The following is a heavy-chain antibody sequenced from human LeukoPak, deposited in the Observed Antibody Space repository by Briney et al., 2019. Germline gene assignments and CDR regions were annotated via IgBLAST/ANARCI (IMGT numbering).Heavy chain of an antibody. CDR3: ARARRDYGGRPFDY. CDR2: IYYSGST. CDR1: GGSISTYH. J-gene: IGHJ4*02. D-gene: IGHD4-23*01. V-gene: IGHV4-59*01. Sequence: KSSETLSLTCTVSGGSISTYHWSWIRQSPGKGLDWIGNIYYSGSTKYNPSLKSRVTISVDTSKNQFSLKLSSVTAADTAVYYCARARRDYGGRPFDYWGQGTLVTVSS.